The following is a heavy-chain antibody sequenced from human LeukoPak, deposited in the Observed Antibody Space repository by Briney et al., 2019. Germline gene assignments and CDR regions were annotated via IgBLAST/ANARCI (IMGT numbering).Heavy chain of an antibody. V-gene: IGHV5-51*01. J-gene: IGHJ6*02. CDR1: GSVFIDYW. CDR2: IFPGDAEI. CDR3: VRHGLQGCSAGRCFTSFYYYGPDV. D-gene: IGHD2-15*01. Sequence: GAALQISCQGSGSVFIDYWIGGGRPLPGKGLGGMGMIFPGDAEIKYSPSFQGHVTISADNSISTAYLQWSSLQASDTAMYYCVRHGLQGCSAGRCFTSFYYYGPDVWGQGSTVTVSS.